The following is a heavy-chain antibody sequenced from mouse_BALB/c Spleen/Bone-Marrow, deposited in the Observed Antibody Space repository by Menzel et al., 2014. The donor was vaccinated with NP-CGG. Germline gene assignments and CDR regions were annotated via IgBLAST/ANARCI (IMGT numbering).Heavy chain of an antibody. CDR3: VRDGDYRYACFTY. CDR1: GFTFSDYY. D-gene: IGHD2-14*01. Sequence: EVQLVESGGGLVKPGGSLKLSCAASGFTFSDYYIYWVRQTPEKRLEWVATISDGGTYTYYPDTVKGRFTISRDNAKNNLYLQMNGLKSGDTAMYYCVRDGDYRYACFTYWGQGTLVTVSA. V-gene: IGHV5-4*02. J-gene: IGHJ3*01. CDR2: ISDGGTYT.